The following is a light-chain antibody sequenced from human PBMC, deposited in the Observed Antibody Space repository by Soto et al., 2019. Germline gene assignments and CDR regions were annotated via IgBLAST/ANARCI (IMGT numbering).Light chain of an antibody. V-gene: IGLV2-11*01. CDR1: SSDVGGYNY. CDR2: DVS. J-gene: IGLJ1*01. CDR3: CSYAGSYTHV. Sequence: QSALTQPRSVSGSPGQSVTISCTGTSSDVGGYNYVSWYQQHPGKAPKIILYDVSKRPSGVPDRFSGSKSGNTASLTISGLQAEDEAEYYCCSYAGSYTHVFGTGTKVTVL.